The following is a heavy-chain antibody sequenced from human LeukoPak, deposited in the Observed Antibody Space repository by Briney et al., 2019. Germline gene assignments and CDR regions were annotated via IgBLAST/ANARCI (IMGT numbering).Heavy chain of an antibody. D-gene: IGHD3-22*01. V-gene: IGHV4-34*01. CDR1: GGSFSGYY. CDR3: ARGGNYYDSSGYPY. CDR2: INHSGST. Sequence: SETLSLTCAVYGGSFSGYYWSWIRQPPGKGLEWIGEINHSGSTNYNPSLKSRATISVDTSKNQFSLKLSSVTAADTAVYYCARGGNYYDSSGYPYWGQGTLVTVSS. J-gene: IGHJ4*02.